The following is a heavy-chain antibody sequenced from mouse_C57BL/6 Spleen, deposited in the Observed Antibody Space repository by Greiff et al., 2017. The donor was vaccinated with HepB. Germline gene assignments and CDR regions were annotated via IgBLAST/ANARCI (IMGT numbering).Heavy chain of an antibody. D-gene: IGHD1-1*01. Sequence: QVQLQQPGAELVRPGSSVKLSCKASGYTFTSYWMDWVKQRPGQGLEWIGNIYPSDSETHYNQKFKDKATLTVDKSSSTAYMQLSSLTSEDSAVYYCGREGYYYGSRNAMDYWGQGTSVTVSS. J-gene: IGHJ4*01. CDR1: GYTFTSYW. CDR2: IYPSDSET. CDR3: GREGYYYGSRNAMDY. V-gene: IGHV1-61*01.